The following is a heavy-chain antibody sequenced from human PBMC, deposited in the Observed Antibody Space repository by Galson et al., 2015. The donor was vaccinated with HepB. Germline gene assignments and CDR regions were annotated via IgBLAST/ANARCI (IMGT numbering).Heavy chain of an antibody. V-gene: IGHV3-30*03. CDR3: ARGGGKYGSVSNFDY. Sequence: SLRLSCAASGFTFSTYGMHWVRQAPGKGLEWVAMILYDGSNKDYADSVKGRFTISRDNPKNTLYLQMNSLRPDDTAVYYCARGGGKYGSVSNFDYWCQGTPVTVSS. CDR1: GFTFSTYG. D-gene: IGHD3-10*01. CDR2: ILYDGSNK. J-gene: IGHJ4*02.